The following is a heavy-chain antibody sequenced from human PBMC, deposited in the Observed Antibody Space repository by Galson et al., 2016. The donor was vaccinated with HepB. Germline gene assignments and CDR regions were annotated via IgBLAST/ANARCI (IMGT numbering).Heavy chain of an antibody. Sequence: QSGAEVKKPGASVTVSCQASGYTFTRSGISWVRQAPGQGLEWMGWISAYNGNTNYAPKFQGRVTMSTDTSTTTAYMELRSLRSDDTAVYYCARGGGTPGDYWGQGTLVTVSS. V-gene: IGHV1-18*01. D-gene: IGHD3-16*01. CDR2: ISAYNGNT. J-gene: IGHJ4*02. CDR3: ARGGGTPGDY. CDR1: GYTFTRSG.